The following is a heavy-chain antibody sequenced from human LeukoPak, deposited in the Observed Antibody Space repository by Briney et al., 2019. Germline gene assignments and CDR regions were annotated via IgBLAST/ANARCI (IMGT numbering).Heavy chain of an antibody. CDR3: ARGKVVVRGVNWESWFDP. J-gene: IGHJ5*02. V-gene: IGHV1-18*01. Sequence: ASVKVSYKASGYTFTSYGISWVRQAPGQGLEWMGWISAYNGNTNYAQKLQGRVTMTTDTSTSTAYMELRSLRSDDTAVYYCARGKVVVRGVNWESWFDPWGQGTLVTVSS. D-gene: IGHD3-10*01. CDR1: GYTFTSYG. CDR2: ISAYNGNT.